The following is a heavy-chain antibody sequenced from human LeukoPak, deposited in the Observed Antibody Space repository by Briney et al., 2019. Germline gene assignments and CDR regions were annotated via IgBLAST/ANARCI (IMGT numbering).Heavy chain of an antibody. Sequence: GGSLRLSCAASGFTFSSRYMQWVRQAPGKGLVWVSGIKTDGSAPRYADSVKGRFTISRDNAKDTLYLQMNSLRAEDTAVYYCARDQYYYDSSGYFYDFWGQGTLVTVSS. D-gene: IGHD3-22*01. CDR2: IKTDGSAP. V-gene: IGHV3-74*01. J-gene: IGHJ4*02. CDR1: GFTFSSRY. CDR3: ARDQYYYDSSGYFYDF.